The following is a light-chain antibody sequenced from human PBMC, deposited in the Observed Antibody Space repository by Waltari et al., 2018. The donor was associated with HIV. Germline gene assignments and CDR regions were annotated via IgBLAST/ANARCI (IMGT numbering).Light chain of an antibody. Sequence: DIQMTQSTPTLSASVGARVTITCRASHSISTWLAWYQQKPRKAPRLLIYKASSLESGVPSRFSGSGSGTEFTLTISSLQPDDFATYYCQQYNSYSETFGQGTKVEIK. CDR1: HSISTW. CDR3: QQYNSYSET. J-gene: IGKJ1*01. CDR2: KAS. V-gene: IGKV1-5*03.